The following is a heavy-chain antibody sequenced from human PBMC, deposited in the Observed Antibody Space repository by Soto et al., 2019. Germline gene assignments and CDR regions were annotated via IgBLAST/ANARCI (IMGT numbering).Heavy chain of an antibody. CDR3: ARESEDLTSNFDY. CDR2: IYYTGDT. CDR1: GDSISTFY. V-gene: IGHV4-59*01. J-gene: IGHJ4*02. Sequence: SETLSLTCTVSGDSISTFYWHWIRLPPGKGLEWIGYIYYTGDTNYNPSLKSRVTISLDTSKNRFSLKLSSVTAADTAVYYCARESEDLTSNFDYWGQGTLVTVSS.